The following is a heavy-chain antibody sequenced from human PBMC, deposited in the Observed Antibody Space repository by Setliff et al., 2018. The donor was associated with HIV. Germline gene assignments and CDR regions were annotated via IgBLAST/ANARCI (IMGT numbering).Heavy chain of an antibody. CDR2: IIPIFGIA. CDR3: AGPYDSRGFHY. V-gene: IGHV1-69*13. D-gene: IGHD3-22*01. Sequence: SVKVSCKASGGTFSSYAISWVRQAPGQGLEWMGGIIPIFGIANYAQKFQGRVTITADESTSTAYMELSSLRSEDTAVYYCAGPYDSRGFHYWGQGTLVTVSS. CDR1: GGTFSSYA. J-gene: IGHJ4*02.